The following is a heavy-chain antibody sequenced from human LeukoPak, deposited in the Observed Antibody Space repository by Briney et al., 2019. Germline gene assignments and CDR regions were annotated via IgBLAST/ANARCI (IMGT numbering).Heavy chain of an antibody. CDR3: ARAAYDNSGYLTL. CDR1: GFSFSGHW. D-gene: IGHD3-22*01. CDR2: ISPTGSTT. J-gene: IGHJ4*02. Sequence: GGSLRLSCTASGFSFSGHWMHWARQLPGKGLVWVSRISPTGSTTSYADSVKGRFTISRDSPKNTLYLQMNSLRAEDTAVYYCARAAYDNSGYLTLWGQGTLVTVSS. V-gene: IGHV3-74*01.